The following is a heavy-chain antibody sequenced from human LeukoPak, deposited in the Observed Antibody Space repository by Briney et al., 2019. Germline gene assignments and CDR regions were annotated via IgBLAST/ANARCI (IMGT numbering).Heavy chain of an antibody. CDR3: GRVYCSTTSCYDYYDYYMDV. V-gene: IGHV3-20*04. D-gene: IGHD2-2*01. CDR2: TNWDGAST. CDR1: GFRFYDFG. J-gene: IGHJ6*03. Sequence: GGSLRLSCAASGFRFYDFGMSWVRHVPGKGLGGVSGTNWDGASTGYADSVKGRFTISRDNVKNFVYLQMNSLRVEDTALYFCGRVYCSTTSCYDYYDYYMDVWGKGTTVTVSS.